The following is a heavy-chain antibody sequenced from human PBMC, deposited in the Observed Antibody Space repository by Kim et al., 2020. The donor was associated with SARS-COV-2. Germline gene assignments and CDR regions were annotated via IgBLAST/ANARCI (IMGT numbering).Heavy chain of an antibody. Sequence: SVKVSCKASGGTFSSYAISWVRQAPGQGLEWMGGIIPIFGTANYAQKFQGRVTITADESTSTAYMELSSLRSEDTAVYYCARDRGLLWFGELSESGFDYWGQGTLVTVSS. J-gene: IGHJ4*02. CDR3: ARDRGLLWFGELSESGFDY. CDR1: GGTFSSYA. V-gene: IGHV1-69*13. CDR2: IIPIFGTA. D-gene: IGHD3-10*01.